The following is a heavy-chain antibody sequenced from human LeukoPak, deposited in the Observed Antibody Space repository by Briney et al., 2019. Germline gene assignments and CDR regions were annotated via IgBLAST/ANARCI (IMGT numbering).Heavy chain of an antibody. CDR2: ISSSSTYI. CDR1: GFTFSSYS. D-gene: IGHD1-26*01. V-gene: IGHV3-21*04. Sequence: GGSLRLSCAASGFTFSSYSMNWVRQAPGKGLEWVSSISSSSTYIYYADSVKGRFTISRDNAKNSLYLQMNSLRAEDTAVYYCARYSGNYRAFDTWGQGTMVTVSS. CDR3: ARYSGNYRAFDT. J-gene: IGHJ3*02.